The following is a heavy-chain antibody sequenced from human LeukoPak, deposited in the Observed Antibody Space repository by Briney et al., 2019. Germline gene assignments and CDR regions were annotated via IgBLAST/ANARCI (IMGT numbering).Heavy chain of an antibody. Sequence: SETLSLTCTVSGYSLNSTYYWGWIRQPPGRGLELIGSIYHSGSTDYNPSLESRVAIPVDTSKNQFSLTLTSVTAADTAVYYCARGPRTTGTTLYFYSYMDVWGKGTTVTVSS. CDR3: ARGPRTTGTTLYFYSYMDV. CDR2: IYHSGST. D-gene: IGHD1-1*01. J-gene: IGHJ6*03. V-gene: IGHV4-38-2*02. CDR1: GYSLNSTYY.